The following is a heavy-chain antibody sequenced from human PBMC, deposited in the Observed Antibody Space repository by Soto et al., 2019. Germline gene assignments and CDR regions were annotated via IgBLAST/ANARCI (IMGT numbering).Heavy chain of an antibody. CDR1: GGTFNSYA. J-gene: IGHJ5*02. CDR3: ARVRVFGLFDP. V-gene: IGHV1-69*13. D-gene: IGHD3-3*01. CDR2: IIPIFGTA. Sequence: GASVKVSCKASGGTFNSYAISWVRQAPGQGLEWMGGIIPIFGTANYAQKFQGRVTITADESTSTAYMELSSLRSEDTAVYFCARVRVFGLFDPWGQGTLVTVS.